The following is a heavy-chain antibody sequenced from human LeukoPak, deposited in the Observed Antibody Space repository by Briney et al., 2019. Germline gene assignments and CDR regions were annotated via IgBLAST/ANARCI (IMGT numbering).Heavy chain of an antibody. D-gene: IGHD1-26*01. CDR2: IWYDGSNK. V-gene: IGHV3-33*01. CDR1: GFTFSSYG. J-gene: IGHJ4*02. CDR3: AREGSQSGYYFDY. Sequence: PGGSLRLSCSASGFTFSSYGMHWVRQAPGKGLEWVAVIWYDGSNKYYADSVKGRFTISRDNSKNTLYLQMNSLRAEDTAVYYCAREGSQSGYYFDYWGQGTLVTVSS.